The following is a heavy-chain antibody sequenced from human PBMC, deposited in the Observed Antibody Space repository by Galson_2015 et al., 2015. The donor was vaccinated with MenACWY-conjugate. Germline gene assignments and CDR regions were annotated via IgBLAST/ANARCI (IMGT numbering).Heavy chain of an antibody. CDR1: GFTFSRYA. V-gene: IGHV3-33*01. CDR3: ARDWVYDVLTGYYMDA. CDR2: IWSDGGEK. J-gene: IGHJ6*03. D-gene: IGHD3-9*01. Sequence: SLRLSCAASGFTFSRYAMHWVRQTPGKGLEWVAVIWSDGGEKYNPHSVKGRFTISRDNSKNTVYLQMNSLRGEDTAVYYCARDWVYDVLTGYYMDAWGKGTTVIVSS.